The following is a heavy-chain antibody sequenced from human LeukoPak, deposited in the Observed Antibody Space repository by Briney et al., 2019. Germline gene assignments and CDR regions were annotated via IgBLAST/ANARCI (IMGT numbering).Heavy chain of an antibody. CDR3: ARGSYSSSSLLSY. D-gene: IGHD6-6*01. CDR1: GGSISSYY. Sequence: SETLSLTCTVSGGSISSYYWSWIRQPPGKGLEWIGYIYYSGSTSYNPSLESRVTTSVDTSKNQFSLRLSSVTAADTAVYYCARGSYSSSSLLSYWGQGTLVTVSS. CDR2: IYYSGST. J-gene: IGHJ4*02. V-gene: IGHV4-59*08.